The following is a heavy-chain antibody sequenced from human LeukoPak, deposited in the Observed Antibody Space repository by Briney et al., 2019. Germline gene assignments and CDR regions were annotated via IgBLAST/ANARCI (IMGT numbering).Heavy chain of an antibody. Sequence: GGSLRLSCAASGFTFSSYGMNWVRQAPGKGLQWVSSISGSGGSTYYADSVKGRFTISRDNAKNSLYLQMNSLRAEDTAVYYCARDRVGSSGYYYEFDYWGQGTLVTVSS. CDR3: ARDRVGSSGYYYEFDY. CDR2: ISGSGGST. CDR1: GFTFSSYG. J-gene: IGHJ4*02. V-gene: IGHV3-21*01. D-gene: IGHD3-22*01.